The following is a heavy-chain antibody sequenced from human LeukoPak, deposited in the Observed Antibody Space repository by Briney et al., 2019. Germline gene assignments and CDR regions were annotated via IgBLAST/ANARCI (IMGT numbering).Heavy chain of an antibody. Sequence: SETLPLTCIVSGGSISSGSYYWSWIRQPAGKGLEWIGRIYTSGSTNYNPSLKSRVTISVDTSKNQFSLKLSSVTAADTAVYYCARDRRGYCSSTSCYMDAFDIWGQGTMVTVSS. J-gene: IGHJ3*02. D-gene: IGHD2-2*02. CDR2: IYTSGST. CDR1: GGSISSGSYY. CDR3: ARDRRGYCSSTSCYMDAFDI. V-gene: IGHV4-61*02.